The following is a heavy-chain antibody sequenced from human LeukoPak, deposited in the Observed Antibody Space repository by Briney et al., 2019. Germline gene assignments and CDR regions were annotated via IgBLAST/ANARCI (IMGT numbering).Heavy chain of an antibody. CDR1: GGSISSYY. V-gene: IGHV4-59*01. CDR3: ARGAYSYAY. CDR2: IYYSGST. Sequence: SQSLSLTCPVSGGSISSYYRSWIRQPPGKGLEWMGYIYYSGSTNYNPSLKSRVTISVDTSKNHFSLKLSSVTAADTAVYYCARGAYSYAYWGQGTLVTVSS. J-gene: IGHJ4*02. D-gene: IGHD5-18*01.